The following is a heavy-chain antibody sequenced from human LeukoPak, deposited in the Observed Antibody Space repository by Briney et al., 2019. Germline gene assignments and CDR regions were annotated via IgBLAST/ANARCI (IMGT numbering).Heavy chain of an antibody. J-gene: IGHJ3*02. Sequence: PGRPLRLSCAASGFTFSSYGMHWVRQAPGKGLEWVAVIIYDVSNKYYADSVKGRFTISRENAKNSLSLQMNSLRAGDTAVYYCARRRYGLGSYSDAFDIWGQGTMVTVSS. V-gene: IGHV3-30*03. CDR3: ARRRYGLGSYSDAFDI. CDR1: GFTFSSYG. D-gene: IGHD3-10*01. CDR2: IIYDVSNK.